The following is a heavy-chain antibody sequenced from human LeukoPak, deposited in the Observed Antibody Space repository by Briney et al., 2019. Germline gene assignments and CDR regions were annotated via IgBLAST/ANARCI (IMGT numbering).Heavy chain of an antibody. CDR2: IIPILGIA. J-gene: IGHJ4*02. Sequence: SVKVSCKASGGTFSSYTISWVRQAPGQGLEWMGRIIPILGIANYAQKFQGRVTITADKSTSTAYMELSSLRSEDTAVYYCARDSNHRPFDYWGQGTLVTVSS. CDR3: ARDSNHRPFDY. CDR1: GGTFSSYT. D-gene: IGHD4-11*01. V-gene: IGHV1-69*04.